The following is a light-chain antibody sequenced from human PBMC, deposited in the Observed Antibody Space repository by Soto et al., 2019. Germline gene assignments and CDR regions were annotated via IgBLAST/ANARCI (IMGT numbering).Light chain of an antibody. CDR2: GAA. J-gene: IGKJ2*01. V-gene: IGKV3-15*01. CDR3: QQYHNWPPFT. Sequence: EIVMTQSPATLSESPGERVTLSCRASQSVSSNLSWYQQKPGQAPRLLIYGAASRATGIQARFSGSGSGTEFTLTCSSLQSEDFAVYYCQQYHNWPPFTFGQGTKLEIK. CDR1: QSVSSN.